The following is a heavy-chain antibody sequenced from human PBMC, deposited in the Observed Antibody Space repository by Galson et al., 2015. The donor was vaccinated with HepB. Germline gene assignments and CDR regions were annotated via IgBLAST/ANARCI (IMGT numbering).Heavy chain of an antibody. CDR2: ISSSSSYI. V-gene: IGHV3-21*01. Sequence: SLRLSCAASGFTFSSYSMNWVRQAPGKGLEWVSSISSSSSYIYYADSVKGRFTISRDNAKNSLYLQMNSLRAEDTAVYYCAREGRNADYYYFDYWGQGTLVTVSS. J-gene: IGHJ4*02. D-gene: IGHD4-17*01. CDR3: AREGRNADYYYFDY. CDR1: GFTFSSYS.